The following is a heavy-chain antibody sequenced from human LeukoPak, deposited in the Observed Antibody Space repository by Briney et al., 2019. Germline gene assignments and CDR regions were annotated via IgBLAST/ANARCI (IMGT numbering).Heavy chain of an antibody. V-gene: IGHV4-59*01. CDR1: GGSFSGYY. J-gene: IGHJ4*02. CDR3: ARVSGDGEDFDY. D-gene: IGHD4-17*01. CDR2: IYYSGST. Sequence: SETLSLTCAVYGGSFSGYYWSWIRQPPGKGLEWLGYIYYSGSTNYNPSLKSRLTISVDTSKNQFSLKLNSLTAADTAVYYCARVSGDGEDFDYCGQGNLVTVSS.